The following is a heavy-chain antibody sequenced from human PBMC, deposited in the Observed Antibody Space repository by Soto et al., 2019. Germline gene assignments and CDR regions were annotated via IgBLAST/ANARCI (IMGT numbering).Heavy chain of an antibody. Sequence: PGGSLRLSCAASGFTFSSYEMNWVRQAPGQGLEWVSAISGSGFSTYYADSVKGRFSISSDSSKNTLFLQMNSLRADDTAVYFCATFTFGRPFDTWGQGTMVTVSS. V-gene: IGHV3-23*01. CDR1: GFTFSSYE. D-gene: IGHD3-16*01. J-gene: IGHJ3*02. CDR2: ISGSGFST. CDR3: ATFTFGRPFDT.